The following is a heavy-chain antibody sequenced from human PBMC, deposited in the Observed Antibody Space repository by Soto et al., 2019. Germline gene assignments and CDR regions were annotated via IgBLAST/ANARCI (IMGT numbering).Heavy chain of an antibody. CDR1: GYTFTNHG. CDR3: ARDRVVGIWGAAFDI. Sequence: QVQLVQSGTEVKKPGASVKVSCKSSGYTFTNHGINWVRQAPGQGLEWMGWINPYNANTNYAQKLQGRVTMTTDPCTCTAYMDLRRLTSDDTAVYYGARDRVVGIWGAAFDIWGPGTVVTVSS. D-gene: IGHD1-26*01. V-gene: IGHV1-18*04. CDR2: INPYNANT. J-gene: IGHJ3*02.